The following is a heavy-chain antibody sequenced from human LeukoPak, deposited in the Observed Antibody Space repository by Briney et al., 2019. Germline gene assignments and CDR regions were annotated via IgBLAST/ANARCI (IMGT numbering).Heavy chain of an antibody. Sequence: SETLSLTCTVSGASISSYYWSWIRQPAGKGLEWIGRTYTSGSTNYNPSLKSRVTLSVDTSKNQFSLKLRSVTAADTAVYYCARDYGGWRFDYWGQGTLVTVSS. CDR1: GASISSYY. CDR3: ARDYGGWRFDY. J-gene: IGHJ4*02. V-gene: IGHV4-4*07. CDR2: TYTSGST. D-gene: IGHD2-8*01.